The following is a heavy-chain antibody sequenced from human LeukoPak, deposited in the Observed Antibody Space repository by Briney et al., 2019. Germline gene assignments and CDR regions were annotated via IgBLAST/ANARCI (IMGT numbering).Heavy chain of an antibody. D-gene: IGHD3-3*02. Sequence: GGSLRLSCATSGFTFVDYGLSWVRRAPGKGLEWLCAINYNGALTDYADSVKGRFTISRDNAKNSLYLRMDSLRAEDTALYYCARDRLGPSFSVSHFDLWGQGTLVTVSS. J-gene: IGHJ4*02. V-gene: IGHV3-20*04. CDR1: GFTFVDYG. CDR2: INYNGALT. CDR3: ARDRLGPSFSVSHFDL.